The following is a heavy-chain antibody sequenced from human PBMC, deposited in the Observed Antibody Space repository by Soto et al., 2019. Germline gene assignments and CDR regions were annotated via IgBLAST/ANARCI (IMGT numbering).Heavy chain of an antibody. CDR1: GITFSNYW. D-gene: IGHD5-18*01. J-gene: IGHJ3*01. Sequence: EVQLVESGGGLVQSGGSVRLSCAASGITFSNYWMHWVRQVPGQGLVWVSRIEGDGTSIDLAGSVKGRFTISRDNAKNTLYLQMDSLRDDDTSVYYCARGVRGYYAFDVWGQGTMVTVSS. CDR3: ARGVRGYYAFDV. CDR2: IEGDGTSI. V-gene: IGHV3-74*01.